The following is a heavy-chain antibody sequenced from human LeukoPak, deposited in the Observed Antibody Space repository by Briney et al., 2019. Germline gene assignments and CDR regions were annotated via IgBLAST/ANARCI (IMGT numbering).Heavy chain of an antibody. D-gene: IGHD7-27*01. J-gene: IGHJ4*02. CDR1: GFTFTYYT. CDR2: IGTSGGGI. Sequence: GGPLSLPCAPSGFTFTYYTMFGVPQAPGKGLEWVSIIGTSGGGIHYADSVKGRFTISSDISKNTLYLQMNSLRAEDTAVYYCAIDPNWGVDYWGQGVLVTVSS. V-gene: IGHV3-23*01. CDR3: AIDPNWGVDY.